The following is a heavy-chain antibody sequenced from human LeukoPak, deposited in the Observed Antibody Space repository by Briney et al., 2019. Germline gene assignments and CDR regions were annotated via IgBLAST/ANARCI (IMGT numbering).Heavy chain of an antibody. CDR2: ISGSGGST. V-gene: IGHV3-23*01. Sequence: GGSLRLSCAASGFTFSSYAMSWVRQAPGKGLEWVSAISGSGGSTYYADSVKGRFTISRDNSKNTLYLQMNSLRAEDTAVYYCAKDRAGVAAAGKVFDYWGQGTLVTVSS. CDR1: GFTFSSYA. CDR3: AKDRAGVAAAGKVFDY. J-gene: IGHJ4*02. D-gene: IGHD6-13*01.